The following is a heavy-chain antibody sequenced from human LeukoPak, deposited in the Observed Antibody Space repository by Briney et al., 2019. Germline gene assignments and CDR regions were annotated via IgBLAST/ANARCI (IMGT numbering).Heavy chain of an antibody. J-gene: IGHJ6*02. CDR2: ISSSSSSYR. CDR1: GFTFSSYS. V-gene: IGHV3-21*01. Sequence: GGSLRLSCAASGFTFSSYSMNWVRQAPGKGLEWVSSISSSSSSYRYHADSVKGRFTISRDNAKNSLYLQMNSLRAEDTAIYYCARDVIGSGWTTSNYYYYGMDVWGQGTTVTVSS. CDR3: ARDVIGSGWTTSNYYYYGMDV. D-gene: IGHD6-19*01.